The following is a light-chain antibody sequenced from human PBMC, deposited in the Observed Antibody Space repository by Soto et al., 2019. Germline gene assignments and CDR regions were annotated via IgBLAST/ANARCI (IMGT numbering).Light chain of an antibody. CDR3: QQSYSTPTIT. V-gene: IGKV1-6*02. CDR2: ATS. Sequence: AIQMTQSPSSLSASVGDRVTMTCRASQGIRKDLAWYQQKPGKAPKLLIYATSSLQSGVPSRFSGSGSGRDFTLTISSLQPDDFATYYCQQSYSTPTITFGQGTRLEIK. J-gene: IGKJ5*01. CDR1: QGIRKD.